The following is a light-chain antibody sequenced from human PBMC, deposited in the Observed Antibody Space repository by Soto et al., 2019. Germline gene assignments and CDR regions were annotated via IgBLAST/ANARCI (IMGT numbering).Light chain of an antibody. CDR2: EAS. V-gene: IGKV1-5*03. J-gene: IGKJ2*01. Sequence: DIQMTQSPSSLSASVGDRVTITCRASQSINSHLNRYQQKPGKAPKLLIYEASKLDSGVRSRFSGSRSGTEFTLTISCLQPDDFATYYCLQYKSYSDMYTFGQGTKVDIK. CDR1: QSINSH. CDR3: LQYKSYSDMYT.